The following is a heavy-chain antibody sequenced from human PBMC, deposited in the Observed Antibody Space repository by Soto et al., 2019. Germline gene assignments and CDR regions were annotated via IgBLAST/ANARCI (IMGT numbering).Heavy chain of an antibody. CDR3: SRVGCSNSKCYTRGMDV. D-gene: IGHD2-2*01. CDR2: IYSDGTT. J-gene: IGHJ6*02. Sequence: KTSETLSLTCTVSGGSISGYYWSWVRQPAGKGLEWVGRIYSDGTTNYSPSLKSRVTMSLDTSKDQFSLHLNSATAADTAVYYCSRVGCSNSKCYTRGMDVWGQGTTVTVSS. V-gene: IGHV4-4*07. CDR1: GGSISGYY.